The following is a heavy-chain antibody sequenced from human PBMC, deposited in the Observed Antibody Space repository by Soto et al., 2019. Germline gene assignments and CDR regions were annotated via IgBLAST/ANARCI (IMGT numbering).Heavy chain of an antibody. CDR3: AKDPSIAAPLVDPSVP. CDR2: ISGSGGST. Sequence: GGSLRLSCAASGFTFSSYAMRWVRQAPGKGLEWVSAISGSGGSTYYADSVKGRFTISRDNSKNTLYLQMNSLRAEDTAVYYCAKDPSIAAPLVDPSVPWGQGTLVTVSS. V-gene: IGHV3-23*01. D-gene: IGHD6-6*01. CDR1: GFTFSSYA. J-gene: IGHJ5*02.